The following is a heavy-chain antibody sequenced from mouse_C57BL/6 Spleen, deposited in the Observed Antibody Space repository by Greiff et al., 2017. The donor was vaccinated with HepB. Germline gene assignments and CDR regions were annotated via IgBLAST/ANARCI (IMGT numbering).Heavy chain of an antibody. J-gene: IGHJ3*01. CDR3: ARQRYDGYYGFAY. CDR1: GFTFSDYG. Sequence: EVKLVESGGGLVKPGGSLKLSCAASGFTFSDYGMHWVRQAPEKGLEWVAYISSGSSTIYYADTVKGRFTISRDNAKNTLFLQMTSLRSEDTAMYYCARQRYDGYYGFAYWGQGTLVTVSA. V-gene: IGHV5-17*01. D-gene: IGHD2-3*01. CDR2: ISSGSSTI.